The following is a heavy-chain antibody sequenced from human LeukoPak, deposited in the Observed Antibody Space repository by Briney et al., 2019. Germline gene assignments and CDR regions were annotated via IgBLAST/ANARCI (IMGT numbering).Heavy chain of an antibody. Sequence: SETLSLTCTVSGGSISSSSYYWGWIRQPPGKELEWIGSIYYSGSTYYDPSLKSRVTISVDTSKNQFSLKLSSVTAADTAVYYCVRGYQGLDVWGQGTTVTVSS. V-gene: IGHV4-39*07. J-gene: IGHJ6*02. D-gene: IGHD3-22*01. CDR1: GGSISSSSYY. CDR3: VRGYQGLDV. CDR2: IYYSGST.